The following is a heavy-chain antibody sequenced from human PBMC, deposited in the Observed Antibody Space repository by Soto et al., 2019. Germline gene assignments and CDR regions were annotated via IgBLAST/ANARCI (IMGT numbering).Heavy chain of an antibody. CDR1: GFTSSYF. D-gene: IGHD5-18*01. CDR2: INSDGSST. V-gene: IGHV3-74*01. J-gene: IGHJ5*01. Sequence: PGGSLRLSCAASGFTSSYFHWVRQPPGKGLVWVSRINSDGSSTSYADSVKGRFTISRDNAKNTLYLQMDSLRAEDTAVYYCARGPHGYSYGDSWAQGTLVTVSS. CDR3: ARGPHGYSYGDS.